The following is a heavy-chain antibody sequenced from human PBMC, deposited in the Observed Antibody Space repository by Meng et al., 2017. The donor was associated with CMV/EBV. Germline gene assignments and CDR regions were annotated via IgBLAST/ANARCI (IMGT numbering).Heavy chain of an antibody. CDR1: GGSFSGYY. D-gene: IGHD6-13*01. J-gene: IGHJ4*02. V-gene: IGHV4-34*01. CDR3: ARGGIAAAGPFDY. Sequence: VQLPQWGAGMLQPSETLSLTCAVYGGSFSGYYWSWIRQPPGKGLEWIGEINHSGSTNYNPSLKSRVTISVDTSKNQFSLKLSSVTAADTAVYYCARGGIAAAGPFDYWGQGTLVTVSS. CDR2: INHSGST.